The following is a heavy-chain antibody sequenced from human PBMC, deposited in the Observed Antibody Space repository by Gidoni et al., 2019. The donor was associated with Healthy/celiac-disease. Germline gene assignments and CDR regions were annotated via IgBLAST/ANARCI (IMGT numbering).Heavy chain of an antibody. CDR1: GGSISSSNW. V-gene: IGHV4-4*02. Sequence: QVQLQESGPGLVKPSGTLSLTCAVSGGSISSSNWWSWVRQPPGKGLEWIGEIYHSGSTNYNPSLKSRVTISVDKSKNQFSLKLSSVTAADTAVYYCARLSPRSGSLTLRLDYFDYWGQGTLVTVSS. D-gene: IGHD1-26*01. J-gene: IGHJ4*02. CDR2: IYHSGST. CDR3: ARLSPRSGSLTLRLDYFDY.